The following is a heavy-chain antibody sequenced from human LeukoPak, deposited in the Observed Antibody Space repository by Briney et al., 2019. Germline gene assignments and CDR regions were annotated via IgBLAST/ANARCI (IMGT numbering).Heavy chain of an antibody. D-gene: IGHD2-21*01. CDR1: GGSFSGYY. CDR2: IYYSGST. V-gene: IGHV4-34*01. CDR3: ARGLPGGAFDY. Sequence: ASETLSLTCAVYGGSFSGYYWTWIRQPPGNGLEWIGGIYYSGSTFYNPSLKSRVTISVDTSKNQFSLKLSSVTAADTAVFYCARGLPGGAFDYWGQGTLVTVSS. J-gene: IGHJ4*02.